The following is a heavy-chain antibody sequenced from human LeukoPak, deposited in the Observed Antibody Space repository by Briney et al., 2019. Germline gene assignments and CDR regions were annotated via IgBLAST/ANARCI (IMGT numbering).Heavy chain of an antibody. J-gene: IGHJ5*02. CDR2: IGSSSSPI. CDR1: GFTFSSHN. Sequence: PGGSLRLSCAASGFTFSSHNMNWVRQAPGMGLEWVSYIGSSSSPIYYADSVKGRFTISRDNSKNTLYLQMNSLRAEDTAVYYCARGPYDFWSGSIVTGWFDPWGQGTLVTVSS. CDR3: ARGPYDFWSGSIVTGWFDP. V-gene: IGHV3-48*01. D-gene: IGHD3-3*01.